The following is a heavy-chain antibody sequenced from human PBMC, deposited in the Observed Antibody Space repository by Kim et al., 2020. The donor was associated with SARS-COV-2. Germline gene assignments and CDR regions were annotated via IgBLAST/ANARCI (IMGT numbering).Heavy chain of an antibody. V-gene: IGHV4-31*03. Sequence: SETLSLTCTVSGGSISSGGYYWSWIRQHPGKGLEWIGYIYYSGSTYYNPSLKSRVTISVDTSKNQFSLKLSSVTAADTAVYYCARAPVAGTYYYYYYMDVWGKGTTVTVS. J-gene: IGHJ6*03. D-gene: IGHD6-19*01. CDR1: GGSISSGGYY. CDR3: ARAPVAGTYYYYYYMDV. CDR2: IYYSGST.